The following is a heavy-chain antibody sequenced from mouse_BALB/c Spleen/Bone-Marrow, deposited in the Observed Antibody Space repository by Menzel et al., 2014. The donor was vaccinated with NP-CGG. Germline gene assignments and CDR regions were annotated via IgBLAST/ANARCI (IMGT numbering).Heavy chain of an antibody. D-gene: IGHD2-4*01. J-gene: IGHJ3*01. Sequence: EVKLVESGGGLVKPGGSLKLSCAASGFSFSNYGMSWLRQTPEKRLEWVATISADGRYTFYYDSVKGQFTITRDKTKNNTYLQLSGLMAKDTALYSCARYAYYDQTEDSFDCCGQGTMVTVSA. CDR3: ARYAYYDQTEDSFDC. V-gene: IGHV5-9-2*01. CDR1: GFSFSNYG. CDR2: ISADGRYT.